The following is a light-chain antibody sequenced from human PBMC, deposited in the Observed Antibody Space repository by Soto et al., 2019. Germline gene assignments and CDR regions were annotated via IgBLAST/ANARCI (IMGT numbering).Light chain of an antibody. J-gene: IGLJ2*01. CDR2: EVT. Sequence: QSALTQPPSASGSPGQSVTISCTGTSSDVGGYNYVSWYQQHPGKAPKLMIFEVTKRPSGVPDRFSGSKSGNTASLTVYGLQAEDEADYYCSSYAGNNNVVFGGGTKLTVL. V-gene: IGLV2-8*01. CDR1: SSDVGGYNY. CDR3: SSYAGNNNVV.